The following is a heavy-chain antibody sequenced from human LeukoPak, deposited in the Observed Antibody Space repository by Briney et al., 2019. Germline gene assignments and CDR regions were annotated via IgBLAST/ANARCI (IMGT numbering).Heavy chain of an antibody. Sequence: GGSLRLSCAASGFTFSSYWMSWVRQAPGKGLEWVSVIYSGGSTYYADSVKGRFTISRHNSKNTLYLQMNSLRAEDTAVYYCARARNDAFDIWGQGTMVTVSS. CDR2: IYSGGST. V-gene: IGHV3-53*04. CDR1: GFTFSSYW. D-gene: IGHD1-14*01. CDR3: ARARNDAFDI. J-gene: IGHJ3*02.